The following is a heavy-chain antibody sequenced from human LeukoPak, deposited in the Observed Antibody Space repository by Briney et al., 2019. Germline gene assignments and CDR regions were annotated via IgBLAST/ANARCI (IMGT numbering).Heavy chain of an antibody. J-gene: IGHJ4*02. CDR1: GFAFSSYS. D-gene: IGHD1-26*01. CDR2: ISSSSSYI. V-gene: IGHV3-21*01. CDR3: ARVLPRGSYFDY. Sequence: EGSLRLSCAASGFAFSSYSMNWVRQAPGKGLEWVSSISSSSSYIYYADSVKGRFTISRDNAKNSLYLQMNSLRAEDTAVYYCARVLPRGSYFDYWGQGTLVTVSS.